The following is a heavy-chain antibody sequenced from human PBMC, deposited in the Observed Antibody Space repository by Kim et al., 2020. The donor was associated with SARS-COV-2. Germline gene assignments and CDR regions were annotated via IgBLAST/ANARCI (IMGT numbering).Heavy chain of an antibody. CDR3: ARGPDYDFWSGPHYYYYYMDV. V-gene: IGHV1-8*01. Sequence: ASVKVSCKASGYTFTSYDINWVRQATGQGLEWMGWMNPNSGNTGYAQKFQGRVTMTRNTSISTAYMELSSLRSEDTAVYYCARGPDYDFWSGPHYYYYYMDVWGKGTTVTVSS. D-gene: IGHD3-3*01. CDR1: GYTFTSYD. CDR2: MNPNSGNT. J-gene: IGHJ6*03.